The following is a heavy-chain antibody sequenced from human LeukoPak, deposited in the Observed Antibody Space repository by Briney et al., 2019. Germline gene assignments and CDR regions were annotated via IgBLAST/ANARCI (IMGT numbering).Heavy chain of an antibody. CDR3: ARANWGSDFDY. CDR2: IYYSGST. J-gene: IGHJ4*02. V-gene: IGHV4-39*01. D-gene: IGHD7-27*01. CDR1: GGSISSSSYY. Sequence: ASETLSLTCTVSGGSISSSSYYWGWTRQPPGKGLEWIGSIYYSGSTYYNPSLKSRVTISVDTSKNQFSLKLSSVTAADTAVYYCARANWGSDFDYWGQGTLVTVSS.